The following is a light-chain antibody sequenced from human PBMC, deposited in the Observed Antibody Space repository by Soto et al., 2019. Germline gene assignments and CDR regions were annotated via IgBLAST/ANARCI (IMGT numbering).Light chain of an antibody. V-gene: IGKV3-20*01. CDR3: QQYGSSTYT. J-gene: IGKJ2*01. CDR2: GAS. CDR1: QSVSSNH. Sequence: EIVLTQSPGSLSLSPRERATLSCRASQSVSSNHLAWYQQKPDQAPRLLIYGASRRATGIPDRFSGSGSGTDFTLTISRLEPEDFAMYYCQQYGSSTYTFGQGTKVEIK.